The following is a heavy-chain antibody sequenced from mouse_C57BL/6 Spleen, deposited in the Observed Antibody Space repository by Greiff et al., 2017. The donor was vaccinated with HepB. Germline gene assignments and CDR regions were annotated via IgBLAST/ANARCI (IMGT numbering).Heavy chain of an antibody. J-gene: IGHJ4*01. Sequence: VQLQQSGPELVKPGASVKISCKASGYSFTGYYMNWVKQSPEKSLEWIGEINPSTGGTTYNQKFKAKATLTVDKSSSTAYSQLKSLTSEDSAVYYCAREGDYDPLYAMDYWGQGTSVTVSS. CDR1: GYSFTGYY. CDR2: INPSTGGT. V-gene: IGHV1-42*01. CDR3: AREGDYDPLYAMDY. D-gene: IGHD2-4*01.